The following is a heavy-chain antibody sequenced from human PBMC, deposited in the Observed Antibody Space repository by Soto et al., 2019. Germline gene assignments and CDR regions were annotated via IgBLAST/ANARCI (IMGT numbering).Heavy chain of an antibody. V-gene: IGHV4-39*01. CDR2: IFYLGSS. J-gene: IGHJ5*02. CDR3: ARHSLALRKNNWFDP. Sequence: KASETLSLTCTVSGDSIISSDFYWGWVRQPPGKGLEWIGSIFYLGSSYYNPSLKSRVTVSVDTSKNQFSLRLRSVTAADTALYFCARHSLALRKNNWFDPWGQGIMVTVSS. CDR1: GDSIISSDFY. D-gene: IGHD3-3*02.